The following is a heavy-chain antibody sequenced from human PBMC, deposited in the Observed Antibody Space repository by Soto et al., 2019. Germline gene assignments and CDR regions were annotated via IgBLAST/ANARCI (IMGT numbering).Heavy chain of an antibody. V-gene: IGHV1-2*02. CDR1: GYTFTGYY. CDR3: ASFLCSSSCCYLFYGVVV. CDR2: INPNSGDT. Sequence: ASVKVSCKASGYTFTGYYMHWVRQVPGQGLEWMGWINPNSGDTKYVQEFQGRVTMTRDTSISTAYMELSRLRSDDTAVYYYASFLCSSSCCYLFYGVVVWGQGTTVTVFS. J-gene: IGHJ6*02. D-gene: IGHD2-15*01.